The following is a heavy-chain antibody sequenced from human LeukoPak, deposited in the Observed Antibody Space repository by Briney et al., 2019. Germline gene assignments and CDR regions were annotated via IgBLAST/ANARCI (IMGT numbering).Heavy chain of an antibody. J-gene: IGHJ5*02. D-gene: IGHD3-22*01. V-gene: IGHV3-74*01. CDR2: INSDGSST. Sequence: PGGSLRLSCAAPGFTFSNYWMHWVRQAPGKGLVWVSRINSDGSSTNYADSVKGRFTISSDNAKNTLYLQMNSLRAEDTAVYYCARPDYYNSRFDTWGQGTLVTVSS. CDR1: GFTFSNYW. CDR3: ARPDYYNSRFDT.